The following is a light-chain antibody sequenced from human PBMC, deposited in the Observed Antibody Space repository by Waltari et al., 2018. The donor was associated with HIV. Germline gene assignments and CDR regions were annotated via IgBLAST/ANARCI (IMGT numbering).Light chain of an antibody. Sequence: QSALTQPASVSGSPGQSITFSCIGTSSDVGDYNSVSWYQQLPGKAPRLMIYDVPKRPSGVSNRFSGSKSGNTASLTISGRQADDEADYYCCSYAGSSTYVFGTGTKVTVL. J-gene: IGLJ1*01. CDR3: CSYAGSSTYV. CDR2: DVP. CDR1: SSDVGDYNS. V-gene: IGLV2-23*02.